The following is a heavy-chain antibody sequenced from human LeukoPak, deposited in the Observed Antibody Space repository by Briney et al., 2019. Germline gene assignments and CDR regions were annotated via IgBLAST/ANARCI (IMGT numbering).Heavy chain of an antibody. D-gene: IGHD3-10*01. CDR2: IYYSGST. CDR1: GGSISSGDYY. J-gene: IGHJ5*02. V-gene: IGHV4-30-4*08. CDR3: AREDGGSGYNWFDP. Sequence: SQTLSLTCTVSGGSISSGDYYWSWIRQPPGKGLEWIGYIYYSGSTYYNPSLKSRVTISVDTSKNQFSLKLSSVTAADTAVYYCAREDGGSGYNWFDPWAREPWSPSPQ.